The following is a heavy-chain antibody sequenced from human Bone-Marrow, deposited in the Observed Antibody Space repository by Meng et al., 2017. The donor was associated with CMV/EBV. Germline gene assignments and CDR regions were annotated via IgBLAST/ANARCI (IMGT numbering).Heavy chain of an antibody. Sequence: GESLKISCAASGFTFSSYSMNWVRQAPGKGLEWVSSISSSSSYIYYADSVKGRFTISRDNAKNSLYLQMNSLRDEDTAVYYCARDGIPSRDDAFDIWGQGTMVTVSS. D-gene: IGHD1-14*01. CDR1: GFTFSSYS. CDR3: ARDGIPSRDDAFDI. CDR2: ISSSSSYI. J-gene: IGHJ3*02. V-gene: IGHV3-21*01.